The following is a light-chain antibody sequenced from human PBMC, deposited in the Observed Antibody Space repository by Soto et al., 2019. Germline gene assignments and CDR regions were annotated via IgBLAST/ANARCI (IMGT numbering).Light chain of an antibody. CDR1: QSLLHITGETF. CDR3: MQSTQLPPT. J-gene: IGKJ5*01. Sequence: DVVMTQTPLSLSVAPGQPSSISCKSIQSLLHITGETFLFWYLQKTGQSPQILIYEVSTRVSGVPDRFSGSGSGTDLKLEISRVETDDVGIYYCMQSTQLPPTCGQGTRLEIK. V-gene: IGKV2D-29*02. CDR2: EVS.